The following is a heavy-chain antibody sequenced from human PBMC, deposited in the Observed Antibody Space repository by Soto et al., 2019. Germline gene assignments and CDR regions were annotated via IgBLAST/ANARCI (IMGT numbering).Heavy chain of an antibody. V-gene: IGHV3-30*18. Sequence: GGSLRLSCAASGFTFSSYGMHWVRQAPGKGLEWVAVISYDGSNKYYAGSVKGRFTISRDNSKNTLYLQMNSLRAEDTAVYYCAKDETQLWAYFDYWGQGTLVTVSS. J-gene: IGHJ4*02. CDR3: AKDETQLWAYFDY. D-gene: IGHD5-18*01. CDR2: ISYDGSNK. CDR1: GFTFSSYG.